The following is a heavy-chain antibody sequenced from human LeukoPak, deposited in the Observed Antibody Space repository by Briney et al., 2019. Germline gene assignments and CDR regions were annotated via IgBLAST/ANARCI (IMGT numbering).Heavy chain of an antibody. CDR2: INWNGVTT. J-gene: IGHJ4*02. CDR3: ARLHNYDFWSALN. Sequence: PGGSLRLSCAASGFTFDVYGMSWVRQAPGKGLEWVSGINWNGVTTRYADSVKGRFIISRDNAKNSLYLQMNSLRSEDTALYYCARLHNYDFWSALNWGQGALVTVSS. D-gene: IGHD3-3*01. CDR1: GFTFDVYG. V-gene: IGHV3-20*04.